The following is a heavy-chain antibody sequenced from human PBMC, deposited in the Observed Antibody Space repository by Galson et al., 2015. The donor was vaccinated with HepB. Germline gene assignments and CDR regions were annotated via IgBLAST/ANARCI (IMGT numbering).Heavy chain of an antibody. CDR1: GFSFNSYG. CDR2: ISYDGSYK. D-gene: IGHD3-9*01. J-gene: IGHJ6*02. V-gene: IGHV3-30*18. Sequence: SLRLSCAASGFSFNSYGMHWVRQAPGKGLEWVALISYDGSYKYYVDSVKGRFTISRDNSKNTVYLQMNSLRADDTAVYYCAKDQVVTGSLYFFYRRDAWGQGATVTVSS. CDR3: AKDQVVTGSLYFFYRRDA.